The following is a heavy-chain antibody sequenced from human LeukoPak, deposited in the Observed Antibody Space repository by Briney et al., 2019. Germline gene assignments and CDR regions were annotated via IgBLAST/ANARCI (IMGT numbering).Heavy chain of an antibody. D-gene: IGHD5-18*01. CDR2: IIPIFGTA. CDR1: GGTFSSYA. CDR3: AREGRIQLWTPYYYYYMDV. Sequence: ASVKVSCKASGGTFSSYAISWVRQAPGQGLEWMGGIIPIFGTANYAQKFQGRVTITTDESTCTAYMELSSLRSEDTAVYYCAREGRIQLWTPYYYYYMDVWGKGTTVTVSS. J-gene: IGHJ6*03. V-gene: IGHV1-69*05.